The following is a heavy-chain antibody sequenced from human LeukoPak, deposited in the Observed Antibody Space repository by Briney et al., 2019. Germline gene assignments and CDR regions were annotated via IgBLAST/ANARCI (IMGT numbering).Heavy chain of an antibody. V-gene: IGHV3-30*02. D-gene: IGHD5-12*01. J-gene: IGHJ6*03. CDR2: IRYDGSNK. Sequence: PGGSLRLSCAASGFTFSSYGMHWVRQAPGKGLEWVAFIRYDGSNKYYADSVKGRFTISRDNSKNTLYLQMNNLRAEDTAVYYCAKDNGNSGYDPTDMDVWGKGTTVTVSS. CDR1: GFTFSSYG. CDR3: AKDNGNSGYDPTDMDV.